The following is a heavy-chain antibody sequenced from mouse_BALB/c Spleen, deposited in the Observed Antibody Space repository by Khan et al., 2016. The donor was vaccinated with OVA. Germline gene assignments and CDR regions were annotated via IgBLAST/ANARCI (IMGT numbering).Heavy chain of an antibody. V-gene: IGHV5-9-4*01. D-gene: IGHD1-1*01. CDR2: ISGGGSNT. J-gene: IGHJ3*01. CDR1: GFTFSGYA. CDR3: VGDRYYGSSPDWFAY. Sequence: EVELVESGGGLVKPGGSLKLSCAASGFTFSGYAMSWVRQTPEKRLEWVAEISGGGSNTYYPDTVTGRFTISRDNAKNTLYLEMSSLRSEDTAMYYGVGDRYYGSSPDWFAYWGQGTLVTVSA.